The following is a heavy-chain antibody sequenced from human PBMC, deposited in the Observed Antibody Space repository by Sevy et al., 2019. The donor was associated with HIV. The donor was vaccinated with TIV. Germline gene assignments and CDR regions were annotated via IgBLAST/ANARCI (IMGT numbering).Heavy chain of an antibody. CDR1: GFTFSSYA. CDR2: ISYDGSNK. V-gene: IGHV3-30-3*01. J-gene: IGHJ4*02. CDR3: ARDGENIVVVTAIDHYFDY. D-gene: IGHD2-21*02. Sequence: GGSLRLSCAASGFTFSSYAMHWVRQAPGKGLEWVAVISYDGSNKYYADSVKGRFTISRDNSKNTLYLQMNSLTAEDTAVYYCARDGENIVVVTAIDHYFDYWGQGTLVTVSS.